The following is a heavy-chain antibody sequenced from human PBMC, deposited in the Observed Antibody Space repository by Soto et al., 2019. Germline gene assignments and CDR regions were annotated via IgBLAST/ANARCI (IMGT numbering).Heavy chain of an antibody. CDR1: GFTFSSYA. CDR2: ISGSGGSI. V-gene: IGHV3-23*01. J-gene: IGHJ1*01. D-gene: IGHD2-15*01. CDR3: AKEKGACSGGSCYSGCFQH. Sequence: EVQLLESGGGLVQPGGSLRLSCAASGFTFSSYAMSWVRQAPGKGLEWVSAISGSGGSIYYADSVKGRFTISRDNTKNTLYLQMNSLRAEDTAVYYCAKEKGACSGGSCYSGCFQHWGQGTLVTVSS.